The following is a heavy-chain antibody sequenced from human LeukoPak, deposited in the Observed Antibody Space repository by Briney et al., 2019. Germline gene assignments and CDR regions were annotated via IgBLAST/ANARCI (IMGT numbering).Heavy chain of an antibody. CDR2: ISWNSGSI. V-gene: IGHV3-9*01. CDR3: AKVRLSSSGYGDAFDI. Sequence: PGGSLRLSCAASGFTFDDYAMHWVRQAPGKGLEWVSGISWNSGSIGYADSVKGRFTISRDNAKNSLYLQMNSLRVEDTALYYCAKVRLSSSGYGDAFDIWGQGTMVTVSS. J-gene: IGHJ3*02. D-gene: IGHD3-22*01. CDR1: GFTFDDYA.